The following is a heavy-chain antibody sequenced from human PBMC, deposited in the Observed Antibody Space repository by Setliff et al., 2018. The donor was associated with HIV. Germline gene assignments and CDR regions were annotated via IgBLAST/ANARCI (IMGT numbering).Heavy chain of an antibody. D-gene: IGHD6-19*01. CDR2: ISAYNGNT. Sequence: ASVKVSCKASGYTFTSYAMNWVRQAPGQGLEWMGWISAYNGNTKYAQRFLDRVTMTLDTATSRAYMELRSLRSDDTAVYFCARLGSGWSDSYYYAMDIWGQGTTVTAP. CDR1: GYTFTSYA. CDR3: ARLGSGWSDSYYYAMDI. V-gene: IGHV1-18*01. J-gene: IGHJ6*02.